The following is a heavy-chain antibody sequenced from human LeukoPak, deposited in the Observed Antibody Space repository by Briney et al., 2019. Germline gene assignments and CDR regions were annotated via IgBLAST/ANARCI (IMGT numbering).Heavy chain of an antibody. Sequence: GASVKVSCKASGGTFSSYAISWVRQAPGQGLEWMGGIIPIFGTANSAQKFQGRVTITADESTSTAYMELSSLRSEDTAVYYCARGAQAKLELSWFDPWGQGTLVTVSS. CDR2: IIPIFGTA. D-gene: IGHD1-7*01. CDR1: GGTFSSYA. CDR3: ARGAQAKLELSWFDP. V-gene: IGHV1-69*13. J-gene: IGHJ5*02.